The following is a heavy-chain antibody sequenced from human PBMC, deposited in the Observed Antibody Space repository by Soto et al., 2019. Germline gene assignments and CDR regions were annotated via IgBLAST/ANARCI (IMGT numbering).Heavy chain of an antibody. V-gene: IGHV1-3*05. J-gene: IGHJ4*02. CDR3: ARELGAGNTFAC. D-gene: IGHD3-16*01. Sequence: QVQLVQSGAEEKKPGASVKVSCKASAYTFIYNAIHWVRQAPGQRLEWMGWINAGNGNTKYSEKFRGRVTITRDTSSTTANLELSRLPSVDTPAYCCARELGAGNTFACWGQGTLVNVSS. CDR2: INAGNGNT. CDR1: AYTFIYNA.